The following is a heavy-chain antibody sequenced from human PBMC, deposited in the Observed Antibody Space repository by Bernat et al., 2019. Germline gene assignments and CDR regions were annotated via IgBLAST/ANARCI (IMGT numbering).Heavy chain of an antibody. CDR2: ISSDGSNK. J-gene: IGHJ4*02. D-gene: IGHD3-9*01. V-gene: IGHV3-30*03. CDR1: GFTFSSYG. Sequence: QVQLVESGGGVVQPGRSLRLSCAASGFTFSSYGMNWVRQAPGKGLEWVAVISSDGSNKYYADTVKGRFTITGDNSKNTLYLQMNSLRAEDTAVYYCTADELRYFYWLLQCLDDWGQGTLVTVSS. CDR3: TADELRYFYWLLQCLDD.